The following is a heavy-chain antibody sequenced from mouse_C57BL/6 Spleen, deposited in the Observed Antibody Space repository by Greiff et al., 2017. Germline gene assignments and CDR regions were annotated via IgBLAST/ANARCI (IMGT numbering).Heavy chain of an antibody. CDR1: GYTFTSYW. D-gene: IGHD1-1*01. Sequence: VQLQQPGAELVKPGASVKLSCKASGYTFTSYWMQWVKQRPGQGLEWIGEIDPSDSYTNYNQKFKGQATLTVDTSSSTAYMQLSSLTAEDSAVYYCARRSTVVAQGAYWGQGTLVTVSA. V-gene: IGHV1-50*01. J-gene: IGHJ3*01. CDR2: IDPSDSYT. CDR3: ARRSTVVAQGAY.